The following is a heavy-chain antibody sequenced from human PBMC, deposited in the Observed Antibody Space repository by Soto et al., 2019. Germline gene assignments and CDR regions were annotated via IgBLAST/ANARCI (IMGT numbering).Heavy chain of an antibody. Sequence: QVQLVESGGGVVQPGRSLRLSCAASGFTFSSYGMHWVRQAPDKGLEWVAVISHDGSTKYYADSVKGRFTISRDNSKNTLSLEMNSLRVGDTAVYYCAKLLQRSGYHYDIWFFDLWGRGTLVTVSS. V-gene: IGHV3-30*18. CDR2: ISHDGSTK. CDR3: AKLLQRSGYHYDIWFFDL. J-gene: IGHJ2*01. CDR1: GFTFSSYG. D-gene: IGHD3-22*01.